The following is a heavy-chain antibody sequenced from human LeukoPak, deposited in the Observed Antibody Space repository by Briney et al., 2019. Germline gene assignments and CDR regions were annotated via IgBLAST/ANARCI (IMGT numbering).Heavy chain of an antibody. CDR2: FDPEDGET. CDR3: ATVIPSYYDSSGYGKNWFDP. V-gene: IGHV1-24*01. Sequence: ASVKVSCKASGYTFTSYYMHWVRQAPGKGLEWMGGFDPEDGETIYAQKFQGRVTMTEDTSTDTAYMELSSLRSEDTAVYYCATVIPSYYDSSGYGKNWFDPWGQGTLVTVSS. CDR1: GYTFTSYY. D-gene: IGHD3-22*01. J-gene: IGHJ5*02.